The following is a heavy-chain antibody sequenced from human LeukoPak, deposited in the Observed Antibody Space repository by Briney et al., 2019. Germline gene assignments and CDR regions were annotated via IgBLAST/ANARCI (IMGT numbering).Heavy chain of an antibody. V-gene: IGHV5-51*01. J-gene: IGHJ6*03. Sequence: GESLKISCKGSGYSFSSHWIGWVRQMPGKGLEWMGIIYPGDSDTRYSPSFQGQVTISADKSISTAYLQWSSLKASDTAMYYCARQYISSSPDMDVWGKGTTVTVSS. CDR3: ARQYISSSPDMDV. CDR2: IYPGDSDT. D-gene: IGHD6-6*01. CDR1: GYSFSSHW.